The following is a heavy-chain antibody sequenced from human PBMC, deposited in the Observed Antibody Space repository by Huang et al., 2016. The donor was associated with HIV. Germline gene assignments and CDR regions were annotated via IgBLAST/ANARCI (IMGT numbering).Heavy chain of an antibody. CDR3: ARGSSGWVY. CDR2: RNPKRCNT. CDR1: GYTFTSYD. Sequence: QVQLLQSGAEVKKPGASVKVSCKASGYTFTSYDINWVRQATGQGLEWKGWRNPKRCNTGYAQKFQGRVTITRKTSISTAYMELGSLRSEDTAVYYCARGSSGWVYWGQGTLVTVSS. V-gene: IGHV1-8*03. D-gene: IGHD6-19*01. J-gene: IGHJ4*02.